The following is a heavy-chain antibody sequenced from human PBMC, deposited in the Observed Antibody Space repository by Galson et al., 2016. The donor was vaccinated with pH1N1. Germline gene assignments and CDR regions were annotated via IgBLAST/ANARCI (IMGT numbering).Heavy chain of an antibody. CDR3: ARDRVALTGSFDY. CDR2: MYTSGTT. J-gene: IGHJ4*02. Sequence: TLSLTCTVSGGSISSSIYYWNWIRQPAGKGLEWIGRMYTSGTTTYNPSLESRVSISVDTSKNQFSLRLSSVTAADTAVYFSARDRVALTGSFDYWGQGALVTVSS. V-gene: IGHV4-61*02. CDR1: GGSISSSIYY. D-gene: IGHD3-10*01.